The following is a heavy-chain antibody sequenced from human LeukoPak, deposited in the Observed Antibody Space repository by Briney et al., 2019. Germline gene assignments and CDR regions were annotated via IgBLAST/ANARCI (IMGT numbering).Heavy chain of an antibody. D-gene: IGHD5-12*01. CDR1: GFALWSYE. V-gene: IGHV3-48*03. CDR2: SRDVGTT. Sequence: GGSLRLSCTMSGFALWSYEMGGVRHAPGGGQEWVSYSRDVGTTYYADSVKGRFTISRDNAKISLFLQMNSLRAEDTAVYFCARENSGYDGGFDFWGQGTLVTVSS. CDR3: ARENSGYDGGFDF. J-gene: IGHJ4*02.